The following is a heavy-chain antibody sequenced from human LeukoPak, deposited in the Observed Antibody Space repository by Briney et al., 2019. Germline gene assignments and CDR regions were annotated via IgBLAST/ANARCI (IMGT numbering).Heavy chain of an antibody. CDR2: IYYSGST. D-gene: IGHD3-10*01. Sequence: SETLSLTCTVSGGSINSDDYHWSWIRQPPGKGLEWIGYIYYSGSTYSNPSLKSRVPISLDMSKNHISLKLRSVTVADTAVYYCARAMDGLDVWGQGTTVTVSS. CDR3: ARAMDGLDV. CDR1: GGSINSDDYH. J-gene: IGHJ6*02. V-gene: IGHV4-30-4*01.